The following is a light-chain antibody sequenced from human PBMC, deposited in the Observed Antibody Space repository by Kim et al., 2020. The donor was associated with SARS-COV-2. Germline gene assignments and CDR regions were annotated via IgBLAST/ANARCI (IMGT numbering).Light chain of an antibody. CDR3: SSYTGSVV. CDR1: SSDPGAHNY. V-gene: IGLV2-14*03. Sequence: PGQPITISSTATSSDPGAHNYVSWYQHHPGKPPRLMLSDVRRRPAGISNRYSGSKSGNTASLTISVLQAEDEADYCCSSYTGSVVFGGGTKLTVL. CDR2: DVR. J-gene: IGLJ2*01.